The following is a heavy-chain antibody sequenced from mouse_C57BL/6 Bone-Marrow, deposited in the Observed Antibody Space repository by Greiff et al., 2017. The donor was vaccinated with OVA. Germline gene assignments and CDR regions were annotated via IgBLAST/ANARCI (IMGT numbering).Heavy chain of an antibody. CDR3: ARRGGNPRWYFDV. CDR1: GYAFSSYW. D-gene: IGHD2-1*01. Sequence: QVQLKESGAELVKPGASVKISCKASGYAFSSYWMNWVKQRPGKGLEWIGQIYPGDGDTNYNGKFKGKATLTADKSSSTAYMQLSSLTSEDSAVYFCARRGGNPRWYFDVWGTGTTVTVSS. CDR2: IYPGDGDT. V-gene: IGHV1-80*01. J-gene: IGHJ1*03.